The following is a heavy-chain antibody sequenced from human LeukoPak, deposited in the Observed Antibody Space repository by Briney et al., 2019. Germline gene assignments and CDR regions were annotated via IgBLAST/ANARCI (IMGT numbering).Heavy chain of an antibody. D-gene: IGHD6-6*01. Sequence: GGSLRLSCAASGFTFNNYAMTWVRQAPGKGLEWVSAISNSGGNTYSADSMKGRFTISRDNSNNTLYLQMFSLRAEDTAVYYCARATGIARPDYWGQGILVTVSS. CDR2: ISNSGGNT. V-gene: IGHV3-23*01. CDR3: ARATGIARPDY. CDR1: GFTFNNYA. J-gene: IGHJ4*02.